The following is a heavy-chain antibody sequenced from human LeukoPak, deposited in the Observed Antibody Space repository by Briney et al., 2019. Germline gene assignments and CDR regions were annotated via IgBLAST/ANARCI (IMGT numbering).Heavy chain of an antibody. CDR1: GYTFTGYY. V-gene: IGHV1-46*01. CDR2: INPSGGST. J-gene: IGHJ5*02. CDR3: ARDPGSSTSWGWFDP. D-gene: IGHD2-2*01. Sequence: ASVRVSCKASGYTFTGYYMHWVRQAPGQGLERMGIINPSGGSTSYAQKFQGRVTMTRDTSTSTVYMELSSLRSEDTAVYYCARDPGSSTSWGWFDPWGQGTLVTVSS.